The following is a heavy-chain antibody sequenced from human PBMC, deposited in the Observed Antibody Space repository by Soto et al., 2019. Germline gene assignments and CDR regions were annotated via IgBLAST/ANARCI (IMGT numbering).Heavy chain of an antibody. CDR3: ARGGPGAPFDY. CDR2: ISANNGNT. J-gene: IGHJ4*02. V-gene: IGHV1-18*01. Sequence: QVQLVQSGSEVKKPGASVKVSCKASGYTFSSYGISWVRQAPGQGLEWMGWISANNGNTNYAPKVQGRVTMTTDTSTSTADMELRSLRSDDTAMYYCARGGPGAPFDYWGQGTPVTVSS. D-gene: IGHD1-26*01. CDR1: GYTFSSYG.